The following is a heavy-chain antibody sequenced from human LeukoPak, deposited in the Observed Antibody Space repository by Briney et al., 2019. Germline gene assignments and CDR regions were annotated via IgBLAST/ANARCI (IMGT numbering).Heavy chain of an antibody. D-gene: IGHD2-15*01. Sequence: GGSLRLSCTVSGFTLSSYEMSWIRQAPGKGLEWVSSIDYSGGSSYYADSVKGRFTISRDDSKNTLYLQLNSLRAEDAAVYYCAKAPVTTCSGAYCYPFDYWGQGTLVTVSS. CDR3: AKAPVTTCSGAYCYPFDY. CDR2: IDYSGGSS. CDR1: GFTLSSYE. J-gene: IGHJ4*02. V-gene: IGHV3-23*01.